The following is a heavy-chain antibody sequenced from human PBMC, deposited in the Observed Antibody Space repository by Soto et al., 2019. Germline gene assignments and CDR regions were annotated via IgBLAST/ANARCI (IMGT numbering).Heavy chain of an antibody. D-gene: IGHD3-22*01. CDR2: ISGSGGST. CDR3: AGITMIVVGAYGMDV. V-gene: IGHV3-23*01. J-gene: IGHJ6*02. CDR1: GFTFSSYA. Sequence: GGSLRLSCAASGFTFSSYAVSWVRQAPGKGLEWVSAISGSGGSTYYADSVKGRFTISRDNSKNTLYLQMNSLRSEDTAVYYCAGITMIVVGAYGMDVWGQGATVTVSS.